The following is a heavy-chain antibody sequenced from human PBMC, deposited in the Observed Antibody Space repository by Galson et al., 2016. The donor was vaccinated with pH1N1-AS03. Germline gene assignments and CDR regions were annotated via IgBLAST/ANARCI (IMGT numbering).Heavy chain of an antibody. D-gene: IGHD4-17*01. CDR2: GNRRGSI. CDR1: GGSLSDFY. Sequence: ETLSLTCGVYGGSLSDFYWNWVRQTPGKGLEWIGDGNRRGSISYNPSLESRVSISLDTSKNQFSLRMTSVTAADTAVYYCAGGPGATVTTSGPLDYWGQGTLVTVSS. J-gene: IGHJ4*02. CDR3: AGGPGATVTTSGPLDY. V-gene: IGHV4-34*01.